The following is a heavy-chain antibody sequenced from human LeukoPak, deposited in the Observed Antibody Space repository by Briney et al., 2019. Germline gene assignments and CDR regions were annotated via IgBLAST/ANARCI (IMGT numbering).Heavy chain of an antibody. V-gene: IGHV3-9*01. CDR1: GFTFDDYA. CDR2: INWNSGSK. Sequence: SLRLSCAASGFTFDDYAIHWVRQAPGKGLEWVSGINWNSGSKHYADSVKGRFTISRDNAKNSLYLQMNSLRAEDTALYYCAKDFSSGYYYFDYWGQGTLVTVSS. D-gene: IGHD3-22*01. J-gene: IGHJ4*02. CDR3: AKDFSSGYYYFDY.